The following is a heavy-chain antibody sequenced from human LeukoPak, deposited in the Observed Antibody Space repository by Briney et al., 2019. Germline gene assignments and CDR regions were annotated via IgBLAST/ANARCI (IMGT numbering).Heavy chain of an antibody. CDR3: ARDIVGARDY. CDR2: IIPIFGTA. J-gene: IGHJ4*02. Sequence: ASVKVSCKASGCTFSSYAISWVRQAPGQGLEWMGRIIPIFGTANYAQKFQGRVTISADKSTSTAYMELSSLRSEDTAVYYCARDIVGARDYWGQGTLVTVSS. CDR1: GCTFSSYA. D-gene: IGHD1-26*01. V-gene: IGHV1-69*06.